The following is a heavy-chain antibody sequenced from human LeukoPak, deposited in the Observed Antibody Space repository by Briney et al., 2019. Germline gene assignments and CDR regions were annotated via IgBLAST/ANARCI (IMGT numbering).Heavy chain of an antibody. D-gene: IGHD4-11*01. Sequence: SVKVSCKASGGTFSSYAISWVRQAPGQGLEWMGGIIPIFGTANYAQKFQGRVTITADESTSTAYMELSSLRSEDTAVYYCARDWRSMTTVIRRTYYYYYGMDVWGQGTTVTVSS. CDR3: ARDWRSMTTVIRRTYYYYYGMDV. CDR1: GGTFSSYA. V-gene: IGHV1-69*13. CDR2: IIPIFGTA. J-gene: IGHJ6*02.